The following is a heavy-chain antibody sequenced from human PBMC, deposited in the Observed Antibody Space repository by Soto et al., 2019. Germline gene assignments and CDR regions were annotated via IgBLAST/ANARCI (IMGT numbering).Heavy chain of an antibody. CDR3: ARDGFSQGSYYFAY. V-gene: IGHV3-33*01. CDR1: GFTFNRYG. D-gene: IGHD5-12*01. CDR2: IWFDGSNS. Sequence: QVQLVESGGGVVQPGRSLSLSCAASGFTFNRYGMHWVRQAPGTGLEWVAVIWFDGSNSDYADSVKGRFTISRDHSKNPLYLQMNSLRAEDTAVYYCARDGFSQGSYYFAYWGQGTMVTVSS. J-gene: IGHJ4*02.